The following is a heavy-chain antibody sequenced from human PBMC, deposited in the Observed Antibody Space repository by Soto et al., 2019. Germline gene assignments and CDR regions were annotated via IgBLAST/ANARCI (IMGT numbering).Heavy chain of an antibody. CDR3: ARIHGPSGNYDLDY. D-gene: IGHD5-12*01. Sequence: SGPTLVNPTQTLTLTCTFFGFSITTRAMCVSWILQPPGKALEWLALIDWADDKYYSTSLKTRLTISKDTSKNQVVLTMTNVDPVDTATYYCARIHGPSGNYDLDYWGLGTLVTVSS. CDR2: IDWADDK. CDR1: GFSITTRAMC. V-gene: IGHV2-70*13. J-gene: IGHJ4*02.